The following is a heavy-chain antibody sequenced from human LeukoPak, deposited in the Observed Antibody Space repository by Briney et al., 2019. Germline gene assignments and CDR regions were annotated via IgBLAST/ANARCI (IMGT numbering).Heavy chain of an antibody. Sequence: GRSLRLSCEASGFTFSSYVIYWVRQAPGKGLEWVTVISYDGRNKSFADSVKGRFTISRDNSKNTVYLQMNSLRVEDTAVYYCARAFLRAYSNSPFDYWGQGTLVTV. D-gene: IGHD6-13*01. CDR2: ISYDGRNK. CDR1: GFTFSSYV. V-gene: IGHV3-30*03. J-gene: IGHJ4*02. CDR3: ARAFLRAYSNSPFDY.